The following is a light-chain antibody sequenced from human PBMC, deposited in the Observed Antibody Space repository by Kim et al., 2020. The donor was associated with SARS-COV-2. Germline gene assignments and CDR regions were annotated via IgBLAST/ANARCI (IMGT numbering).Light chain of an antibody. CDR1: SSNIGSNA. CDR3: AAWDDSLHAVV. J-gene: IGLJ2*01. V-gene: IGLV1-44*01. Sequence: QSVLTQPPSASGTPGQRVTVSCSGSSSNIGSNAVNWYQHLPGTAPKLLIYNNYQRPSGVPDRFSGSKSGTSASLAISGLQSEDEADYYCAAWDDSLHAVVFGGGTKLTVL. CDR2: NNY.